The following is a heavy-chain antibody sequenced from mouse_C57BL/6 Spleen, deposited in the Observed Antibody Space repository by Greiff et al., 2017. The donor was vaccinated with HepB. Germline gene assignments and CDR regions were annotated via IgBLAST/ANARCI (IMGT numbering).Heavy chain of an antibody. J-gene: IGHJ2*01. CDR3: ARLTVVATNYFDY. CDR2: IYPGDGDT. V-gene: IGHV1-82*01. D-gene: IGHD1-1*01. Sequence: VQGVESGPELVKPGASVKISCKASGYAFSSSWMNWVKQRPGKGLEWIGRIYPGDGDTNYNGKFKGKATLTADKSSSTAYMQLSSLTSEDSAVYFCARLTVVATNYFDYWGQGTTLTVSS. CDR1: GYAFSSSW.